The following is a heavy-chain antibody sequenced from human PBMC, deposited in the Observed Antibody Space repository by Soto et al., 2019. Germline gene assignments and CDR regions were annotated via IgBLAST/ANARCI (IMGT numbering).Heavy chain of an antibody. V-gene: IGHV3-74*01. J-gene: IGHJ5*02. CDR3: ARESGDWPLNWFDP. CDR1: GFNFSNHW. CDR2: ITSDGKSK. Sequence: GGSLRLSCAAPGFNFSNHWMHWVRQRPAEGLVWVSRITSDGKSKAYAESVKGRFAISRDNAKNTLYLQMNGLTAEDTAVYYCARESGDWPLNWFDPWGQGTLVTVSS. D-gene: IGHD2-21*02.